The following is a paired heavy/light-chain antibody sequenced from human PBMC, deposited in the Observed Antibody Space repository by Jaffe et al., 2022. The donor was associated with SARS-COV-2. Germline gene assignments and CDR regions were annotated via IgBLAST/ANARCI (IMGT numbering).Heavy chain of an antibody. V-gene: IGHV3-23*01. Sequence: EVQLLESGGGLVQPGGSLRLSCVASGFTFGSYVMNWVRQAPGKGLEWVSGVSTSGSDTYYADSVKGRFTISRDNSKNTVFLQMDSLRAEDTAVYYCAKDGPEGCLDWFLCHRYFDSWGQGTLVTVSS. CDR3: AKDGPEGCLDWFLCHRYFDS. CDR1: GFTFGSYV. J-gene: IGHJ4*02. D-gene: IGHD3-9*01. CDR2: VSTSGSDT.
Light chain of an antibody. Sequence: DIQMTQSPSTLSASVGDRVTITCRASQSVSWWLAWYRQKPGKAPELLIYKASSLESGVPSRFSGSGSGTEFTLTISSLQPEDFATYYCQQYNSYSAVTFGGGTKVEIK. CDR1: QSVSWW. V-gene: IGKV1-5*03. J-gene: IGKJ4*01. CDR3: QQYNSYSAVT. CDR2: KAS.